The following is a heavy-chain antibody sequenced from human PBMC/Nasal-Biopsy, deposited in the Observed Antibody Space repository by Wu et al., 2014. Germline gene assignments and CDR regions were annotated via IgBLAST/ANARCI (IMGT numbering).Heavy chain of an antibody. CDR3: ARLLGGGWDVGYFDS. Sequence: TLSLTCSVSGDSVSRSPYYWVWIRQPPGKGLEWIGSVHYSGSTYYSPSLKSRVSVSVDTSQNQFSLSLTSVTAADAARYYCARLLGGGWDVGYFDSWGQGTLVTVSA. D-gene: IGHD6-19*01. J-gene: IGHJ4*02. CDR1: GDSVSRSPYY. CDR2: VHYSGST. V-gene: IGHV4-39*01.